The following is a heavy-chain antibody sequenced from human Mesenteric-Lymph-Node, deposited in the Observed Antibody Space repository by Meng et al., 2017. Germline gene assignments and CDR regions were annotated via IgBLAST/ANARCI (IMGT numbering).Heavy chain of an antibody. CDR3: ARGSRGYSYG. Sequence: QLQGWVPGLVRTPETPSLTCTFSGGSVSSGIYYWSWIRQPPGKGLEWIGYIYYGGTTNYNPSLKSRVTISADTSKNQFSLKLSSVTAADTAVYYCARGSRGYSYGWGQGTLVTVSS. J-gene: IGHJ4*02. CDR2: IYYGGTT. D-gene: IGHD5-18*01. CDR1: GGSVSSGIYY. V-gene: IGHV4-61*01.